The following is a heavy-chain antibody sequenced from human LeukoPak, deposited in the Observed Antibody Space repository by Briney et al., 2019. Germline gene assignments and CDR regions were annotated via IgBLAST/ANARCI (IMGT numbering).Heavy chain of an antibody. CDR2: IYPGDSDT. J-gene: IGHJ4*02. Sequence: NSGGSLRLSCAASGFTFDDYGMSWVRQAPGKGLEWMGIIYPGDSDTRYSPSFQGQVTISADKSISTAYLQWSSLKASDTAMYYCARRAFSLGSPFDYWGQGTLVTVSS. D-gene: IGHD3-16*01. V-gene: IGHV5-51*01. CDR3: ARRAFSLGSPFDY. CDR1: GFTFDDYG.